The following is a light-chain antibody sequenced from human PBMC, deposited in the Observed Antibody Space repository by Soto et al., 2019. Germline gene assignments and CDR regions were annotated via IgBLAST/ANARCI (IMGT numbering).Light chain of an antibody. Sequence: DIQMTQSPYSLSAALGDKVTTACRASQNINTNLNWYHKKPGKAPKLLMFDAASLQSGVPSRFSGSGSRTDFTLTITSLQPEDFATYYCQQTSSAPFTFGPGTKVDIK. CDR1: QNINTN. CDR2: DAA. J-gene: IGKJ3*01. V-gene: IGKV1-39*01. CDR3: QQTSSAPFT.